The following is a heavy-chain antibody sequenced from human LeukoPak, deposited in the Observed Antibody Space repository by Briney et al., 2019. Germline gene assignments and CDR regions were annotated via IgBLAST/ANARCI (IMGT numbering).Heavy chain of an antibody. CDR2: IHYSGAT. J-gene: IGHJ4*02. V-gene: IGHV4-30-4*01. Sequence: SQTLSLTCTVSGGSISSSDYYWSWIRQPPGMGLEWIGYIHYSGATYYNPSPKSRVTLSVDTSKNQFPLRLTSVTAADTAVYYCATKPNGDYYFDYWGQGTLVTVSS. D-gene: IGHD4-17*01. CDR3: ATKPNGDYYFDY. CDR1: GGSISSSDYY.